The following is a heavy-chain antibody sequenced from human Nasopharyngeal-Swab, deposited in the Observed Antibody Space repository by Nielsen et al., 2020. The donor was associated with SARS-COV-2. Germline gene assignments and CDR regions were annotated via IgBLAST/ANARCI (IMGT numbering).Heavy chain of an antibody. Sequence: SETLSLTCTVSGASINSRDYYWSWIRKPPGKGLEWIGYIYYSGSTYYDPSLKSRVTISMDTSKNHFSLNMTSVSAADTAVYYCAGDTNYGGESLSGTFDIWGQGTMVTVSS. D-gene: IGHD4-23*01. V-gene: IGHV4-30-4*01. CDR1: GASINSRDYY. J-gene: IGHJ3*02. CDR2: IYYSGST. CDR3: AGDTNYGGESLSGTFDI.